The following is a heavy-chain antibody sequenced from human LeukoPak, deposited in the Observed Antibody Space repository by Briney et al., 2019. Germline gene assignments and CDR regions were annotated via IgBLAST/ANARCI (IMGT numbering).Heavy chain of an antibody. D-gene: IGHD3-22*01. Sequence: PSETLSLTCAVYGGSFSGYYWSLIRQPPGKGLEWIGEINHSGSTNYKPSLKRRVTMSVDTSKNQFSLKLSSVTAADTAVYYCARLPHYYDSSGYYHFDYWGQGTLVTVSS. CDR1: GGSFSGYY. CDR3: ARLPHYYDSSGYYHFDY. V-gene: IGHV4-34*01. CDR2: INHSGST. J-gene: IGHJ4*02.